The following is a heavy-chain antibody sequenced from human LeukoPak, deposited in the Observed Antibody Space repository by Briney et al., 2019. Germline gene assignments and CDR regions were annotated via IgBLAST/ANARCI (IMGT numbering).Heavy chain of an antibody. V-gene: IGHV4-39*01. CDR1: GGSISSSSYY. Sequence: PSETLSLTCTVSGGSISSSSYYWGWIRQPPGKGLEWIGSIYYSGSTYYNPSLKSRVTISVDTSKNQFSLKLSSVTAADTAVYYCASLGPPVVVTAVMPYFDYWGQGTLVTVSS. D-gene: IGHD2-21*02. J-gene: IGHJ4*02. CDR2: IYYSGST. CDR3: ASLGPPVVVTAVMPYFDY.